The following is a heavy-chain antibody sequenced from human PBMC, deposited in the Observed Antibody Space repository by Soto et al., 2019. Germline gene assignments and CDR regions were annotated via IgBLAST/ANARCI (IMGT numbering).Heavy chain of an antibody. V-gene: IGHV5-51*01. Sequence: GESLKISCKASGYSFTNYWIGWVRQMPGKGLEWMGMIYTGDSDTRYRPSFQGQVTISADKPISTAYLQWSSLKASDIAMYYCWRHEYSGHTGYYYPMDVWGQGTTVTVSS. CDR3: WRHEYSGHTGYYYPMDV. D-gene: IGHD2-15*01. CDR2: IYTGDSDT. J-gene: IGHJ6*02. CDR1: GYSFTNYW.